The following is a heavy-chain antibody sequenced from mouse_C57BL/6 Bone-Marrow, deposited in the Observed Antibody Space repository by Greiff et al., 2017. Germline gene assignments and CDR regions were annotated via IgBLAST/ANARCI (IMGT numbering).Heavy chain of an antibody. D-gene: IGHD3-3*01. J-gene: IGHJ3*01. CDR2: ISSGGDYI. V-gene: IGHV5-9-1*02. Sequence: EVKVVESGEGLVKPGGSLKLSCAASGFTFSSYAMSWVRQTPEKRLEWVAYISSGGDYIYYADTVKGRFTISRDNARNTLYLQMSSLKSEDTAMYYCTRGTGWFAYWGQGTLVTVSA. CDR1: GFTFSSYA. CDR3: TRGTGWFAY.